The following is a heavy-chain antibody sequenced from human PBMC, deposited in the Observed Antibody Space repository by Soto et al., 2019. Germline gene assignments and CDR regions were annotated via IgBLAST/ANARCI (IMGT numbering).Heavy chain of an antibody. CDR3: ARRASSGYDF. CDR2: ISSSSSTI. CDR1: GFTFSSYS. V-gene: IGHV3-48*02. J-gene: IGHJ4*02. Sequence: PGGSLRLSCAASGFTFSSYSMNWVRQAPGKGLEWVSYISSSSSTIYYADSVKGRFTISRDNAKNSLYLQMSSLRDEDTAVYYCARRASSGYDFWGQGTLVTVSS. D-gene: IGHD5-12*01.